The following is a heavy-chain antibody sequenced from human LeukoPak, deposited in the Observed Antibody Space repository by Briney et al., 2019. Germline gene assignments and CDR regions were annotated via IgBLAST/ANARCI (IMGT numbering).Heavy chain of an antibody. CDR3: ARASYYYLAGYYFDY. D-gene: IGHD3-10*01. Sequence: PSETLSLTCTVSGGSMNSSFWGWIRQPPGEGLEWIGDVFYSGTTNYNPSLKSRVTISVDTSKNQFSLKLSSVTAADTAVYYCARASYYYLAGYYFDYWGQGTLVTASS. V-gene: IGHV4-59*01. J-gene: IGHJ4*02. CDR2: VFYSGTT. CDR1: GGSMNSSF.